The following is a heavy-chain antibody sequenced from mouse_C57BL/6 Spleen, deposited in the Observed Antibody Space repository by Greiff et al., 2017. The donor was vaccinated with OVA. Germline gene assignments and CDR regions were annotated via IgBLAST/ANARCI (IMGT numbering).Heavy chain of an antibody. CDR3: ARVVDAMDY. D-gene: IGHD1-1*01. V-gene: IGHV5-17*01. CDR2: ISSGSSTI. J-gene: IGHJ4*01. Sequence: EVQLVESGGGLVKPGGSLKLSCAASGFTFSDSGMHWVRQAPEKGLEWVAYISSGSSTIYYADTVKGRFTISRDNAKNTLFLQMTSLGSEDTAMYYCARVVDAMDYWGQGTSVTVSS. CDR1: GFTFSDSG.